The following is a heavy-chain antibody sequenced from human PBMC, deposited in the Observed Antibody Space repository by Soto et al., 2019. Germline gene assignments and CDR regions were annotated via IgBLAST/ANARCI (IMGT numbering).Heavy chain of an antibody. V-gene: IGHV3-7*03. D-gene: IGHD5-12*01. CDR3: ARDLRGGYNSFDY. CDR2: INRDGDEE. J-gene: IGHJ4*02. Sequence: GGSLRLSCAASGFTFSYYWMTWVRQSPGQGLEWVANINRDGDEENYVHSVKGRFTISRDNAKNSLSLHLSSLRADDTAVYYCARDLRGGYNSFDYWGQGALVTVSS. CDR1: GFTFSYYW.